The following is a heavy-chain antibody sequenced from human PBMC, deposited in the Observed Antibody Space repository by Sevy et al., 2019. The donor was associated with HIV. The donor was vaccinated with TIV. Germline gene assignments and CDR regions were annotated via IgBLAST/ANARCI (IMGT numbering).Heavy chain of an antibody. V-gene: IGHV4-59*01. Sequence: SETQSLTCTVSGGSIIPYYCNWIRPPPGKGQEWIGSMYYSGSTKYNHSFKSRVTISLDTSKKQLSVKLTSVTAADTAVYYCARGGGLTDYGLDVWGQGTTVTVSS. D-gene: IGHD3-16*01. CDR1: GGSIIPYY. J-gene: IGHJ6*02. CDR3: ARGGGLTDYGLDV. CDR2: MYYSGST.